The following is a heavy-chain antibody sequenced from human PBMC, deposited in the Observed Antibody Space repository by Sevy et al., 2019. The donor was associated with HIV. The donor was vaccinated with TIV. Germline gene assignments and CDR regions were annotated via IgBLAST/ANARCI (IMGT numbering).Heavy chain of an antibody. CDR3: ATSRSGYFDSSGYYIY. Sequence: GGSLRLSCKGSGYSFTSHWIGWVRHMPGKGLEWMGIIYPDDSDTRYSPSFQGQVTFSADKSISTAYLQWSSLKASDIAMYYCATSRSGYFDSSGYYIYWGQGTLVTVSS. J-gene: IGHJ4*02. CDR1: GYSFTSHW. V-gene: IGHV5-51*01. D-gene: IGHD3-22*01. CDR2: IYPDDSDT.